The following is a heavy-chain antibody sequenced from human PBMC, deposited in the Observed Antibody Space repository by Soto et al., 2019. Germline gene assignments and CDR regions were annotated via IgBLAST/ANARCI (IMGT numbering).Heavy chain of an antibody. V-gene: IGHV1-69*12. J-gene: IGHJ6*02. D-gene: IGHD6-13*01. Sequence: QVQLVQSGAEVKKPGSAMKVSCKASRGIFSSYAISWVRQAPGQGLEWMGGIIPIFGTANYAQKFQGRVTITADESTSTAYMELSSLRSEDTAVYYCARTSTGIAAAGTGLFGMDVWGQGTTVTVSS. CDR1: RGIFSSYA. CDR2: IIPIFGTA. CDR3: ARTSTGIAAAGTGLFGMDV.